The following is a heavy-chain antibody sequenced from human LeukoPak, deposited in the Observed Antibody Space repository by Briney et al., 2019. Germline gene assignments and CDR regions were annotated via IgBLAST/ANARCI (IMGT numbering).Heavy chain of an antibody. CDR1: GYSSTSYW. CDR3: ARQSPDSSGQFDY. D-gene: IGHD3-22*01. Sequence: GESLKISCKGSGYSSTSYWIGWVRQMPGKGLEWMGIIYPGDSDTRYSPSFQGQVTISADKSISTAYLQWSSLKASDTAMYYCARQSPDSSGQFDYWGQGTLVTVSS. CDR2: IYPGDSDT. J-gene: IGHJ4*02. V-gene: IGHV5-51*01.